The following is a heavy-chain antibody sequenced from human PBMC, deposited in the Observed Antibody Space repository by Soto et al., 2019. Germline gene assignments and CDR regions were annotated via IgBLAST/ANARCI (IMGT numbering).Heavy chain of an antibody. CDR3: ARHGDHYCSGGSCYSDYYGMDV. Sequence: SDARCLTCTVSGGSISRYYWSGSRQPPGQGLEWIGYIYYSGSTNYNPSLKSRVTISVDTSKNQFSLKLSSVTAADTAVYYCARHGDHYCSGGSCYSDYYGMDVWGQGTTVTVS. V-gene: IGHV4-59*08. J-gene: IGHJ6*02. CDR1: GGSISRYY. D-gene: IGHD2-15*01. CDR2: IYYSGST.